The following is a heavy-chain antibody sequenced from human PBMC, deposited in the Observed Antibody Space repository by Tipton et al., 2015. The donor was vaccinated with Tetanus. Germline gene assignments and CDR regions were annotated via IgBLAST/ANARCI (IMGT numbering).Heavy chain of an antibody. CDR3: ARHVLARARVDPPDS. V-gene: IGHV4-39*01. J-gene: IGHJ4*02. D-gene: IGHD2-15*01. Sequence: TLSLTCTVSGDFITSTSYYWGWIRQAPGKGLEWIGAVENGGTAYYNPSLRSRVTISRDTSKNQVSLRLTSVTAADTAIYYCARHVLARARVDPPDSWGQGTLVTVSS. CDR2: VENGGTA. CDR1: GDFITSTSYY.